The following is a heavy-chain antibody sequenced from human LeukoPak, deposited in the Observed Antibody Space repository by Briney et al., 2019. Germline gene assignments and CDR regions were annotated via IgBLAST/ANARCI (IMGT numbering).Heavy chain of an antibody. J-gene: IGHJ4*02. CDR3: ARTYSSTYYFDY. D-gene: IGHD6-13*01. V-gene: IGHV4-59*08. Sequence: SETLSLTCTVSGGSISSYYWSWIRQPPGKGLEWIGYIYYGGSTNYNPSLKSRVTISVDTSKNQFSLKLSSVTAADTAVYYCARTYSSTYYFDYWGQGTLVTVSS. CDR2: IYYGGST. CDR1: GGSISSYY.